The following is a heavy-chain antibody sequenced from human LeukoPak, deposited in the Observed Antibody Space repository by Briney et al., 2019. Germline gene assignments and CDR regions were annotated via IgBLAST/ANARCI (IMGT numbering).Heavy chain of an antibody. CDR2: INPNSGGT. CDR1: GYTFTGYY. CDR3: ARDTKDGSGWLIVMY. D-gene: IGHD6-19*01. J-gene: IGHJ4*02. V-gene: IGHV1-2*02. Sequence: ASVKVSCKASGYTFTGYYMHWVRQAPGQGLEWMGWINPNSGGTNYAQKFQGRVTMTRDTSISTAYMELSRLRSDDTAVYYCARDTKDGSGWLIVMYSGQGTLLTVSS.